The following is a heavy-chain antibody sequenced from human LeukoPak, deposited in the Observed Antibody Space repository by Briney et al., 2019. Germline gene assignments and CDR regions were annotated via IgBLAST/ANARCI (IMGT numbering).Heavy chain of an antibody. V-gene: IGHV3-23*01. CDR2: ISSSGHNA. CDR3: AKDIQLST. CDR1: GFTFRGAA. Sequence: GGSLRLSCAVSGFTFRGAAMTWVRQAPGKGLEWVSLISSSGHNAYYADSVKGRFTISRDNSKNTLSLQMNSLRVEDTAIYYCAKDIQLSTWGLGTRVTVSS. J-gene: IGHJ3*01. D-gene: IGHD5-24*01.